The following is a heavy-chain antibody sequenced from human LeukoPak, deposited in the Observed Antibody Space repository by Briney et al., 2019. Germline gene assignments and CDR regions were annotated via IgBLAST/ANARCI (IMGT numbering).Heavy chain of an antibody. Sequence: GGSLRLSCAASGLTFSSYWMYWVRQGPGKGLVWVAQINSDGSTTRYADSVQGRFAISRDNAKNTLYLQMNSLRADDTAVYYCATLGGDGGYWGQGTPVTVSS. CDR2: INSDGSTT. D-gene: IGHD2-21*02. V-gene: IGHV3-74*01. CDR3: ATLGGDGGY. CDR1: GLTFSSYW. J-gene: IGHJ4*02.